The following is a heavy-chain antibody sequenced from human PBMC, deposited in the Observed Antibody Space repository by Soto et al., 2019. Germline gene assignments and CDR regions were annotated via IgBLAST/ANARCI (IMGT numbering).Heavy chain of an antibody. CDR3: ARTTVKIDYGMDV. CDR2: IIPIFGTA. CDR1: GGTFSSYT. D-gene: IGHD4-4*01. V-gene: IGHV1-69*06. J-gene: IGHJ6*02. Sequence: GASVKVSCKASGGTFSSYTISWVRQAPGQGLEWMGGIIPIFGTANYAQKFQGRVTITADKSTSTAYMELSSLRSEDTAVYYCARTTVKIDYGMDVWGQGTTVTVSS.